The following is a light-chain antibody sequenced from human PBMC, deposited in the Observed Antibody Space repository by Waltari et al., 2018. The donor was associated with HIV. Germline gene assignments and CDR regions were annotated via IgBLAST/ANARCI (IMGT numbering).Light chain of an antibody. J-gene: IGLJ2*01. CDR1: RPNIGTHE. V-gene: IGLV1-40*01. CDR3: QSSDSTLSGSV. Sequence: QSVLTQPPSVSGAPGQRVTLSCTGRRPNIGTHEVHWYQQLPGTAPRLLIHKTNRRPSGVPDRFSGSKSGTSASLAISGLQAEDEADYYCQSSDSTLSGSVFGGGTKLTVL. CDR2: KTN.